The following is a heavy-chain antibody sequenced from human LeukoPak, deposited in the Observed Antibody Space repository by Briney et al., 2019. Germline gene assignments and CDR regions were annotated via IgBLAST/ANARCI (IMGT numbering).Heavy chain of an antibody. V-gene: IGHV4-34*01. CDR3: ARALYDYVWGSYRSYYFDY. CDR2: INHSGST. J-gene: IGHJ4*02. CDR1: GGSFSGYY. D-gene: IGHD3-16*02. Sequence: SETLSLTCAVYGGSFSGYYWSWIRQPPGKGLEWIGEINHSGSTNYNPSLKSRVTISVDTSKNQFSLKLSSVTAADTAVYYCARALYDYVWGSYRSYYFDYWGQGTLVTVSS.